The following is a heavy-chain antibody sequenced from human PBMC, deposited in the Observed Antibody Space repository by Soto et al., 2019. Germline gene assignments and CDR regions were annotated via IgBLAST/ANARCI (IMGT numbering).Heavy chain of an antibody. CDR1: GGSISNYY. CDR3: ARRYGRAIDY. D-gene: IGHD3-16*01. CDR2: IYYSGST. V-gene: IGHV4-59*08. Sequence: SETLSLTCTVSGGSISNYYWSWIRQPPGKGLEWIGYIYYSGSTNCNPSLKSRVTISVDTSKDQFSLKLSSVTAADTAVYYCARRYGRAIDYWGQGTLVTVSS. J-gene: IGHJ4*02.